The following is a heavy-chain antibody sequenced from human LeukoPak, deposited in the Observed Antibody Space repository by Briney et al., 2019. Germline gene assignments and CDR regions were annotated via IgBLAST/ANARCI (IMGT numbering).Heavy chain of an antibody. CDR2: ISSSSSYI. J-gene: IGHJ5*02. CDR1: GFTFSSHS. CDR3: ARLTPGYGSGRGEVWFDP. D-gene: IGHD3-10*01. V-gene: IGHV3-21*01. Sequence: GGSLRLSCAASGFTFSSHSMNWVRQAPGKGLEWVSSISSSSSYIYYADSVKGRFTISRDNAKNSLYLQMNSLRAEDTAVYYCARLTPGYGSGRGEVWFDPWGQGTLVTVSS.